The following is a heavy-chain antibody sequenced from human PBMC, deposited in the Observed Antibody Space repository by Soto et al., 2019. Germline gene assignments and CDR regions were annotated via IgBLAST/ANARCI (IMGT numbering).Heavy chain of an antibody. V-gene: IGHV1-2*02. D-gene: IGHD3-22*01. CDR2: INPNSGAT. CDR1: GYTFTGYY. CDR3: ARAQAASGYYSTDY. Sequence: ASVKVSCKASGYTFTGYYMHWVRDAPGQGLEWMGWINPNSGATNYAQKFQGRVTLTRDTSISTAYMELSRLRSDDTAVYYCARAQAASGYYSTDYWGQGTLVTVSS. J-gene: IGHJ4*02.